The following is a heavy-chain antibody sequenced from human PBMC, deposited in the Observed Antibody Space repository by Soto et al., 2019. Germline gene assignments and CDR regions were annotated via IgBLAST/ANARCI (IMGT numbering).Heavy chain of an antibody. J-gene: IGHJ4*02. V-gene: IGHV3-23*01. CDR1: GFTFSNYA. CDR2: ISGSGGST. CDR3: AKEQGSSCYEIDY. D-gene: IGHD6-13*01. Sequence: EVQLLESGGGLVQPGGSLRLSCAASGFTFSNYAVTWVRQAPGKGLEWVSTISGSGGSTYYADSVKGRFTISRDNSKNTLYLQMHSLGAEDTAVYYCAKEQGSSCYEIDYLGQGTLVTVSS.